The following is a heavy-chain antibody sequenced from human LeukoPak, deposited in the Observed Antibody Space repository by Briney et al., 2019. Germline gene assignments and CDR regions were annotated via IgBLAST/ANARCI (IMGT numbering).Heavy chain of an antibody. V-gene: IGHV3-23*01. D-gene: IGHD6-6*01. J-gene: IGHJ4*02. CDR3: AGYSSSKPIDY. Sequence: GGSLRLSCATSGFIFSSYAMSWVRQAPGKGLEWVSVISGSVDSTYYGDSMKGRFTISRDTYKNTLYLQMNSLRAEDTAVYYCAGYSSSKPIDYWGQGTLVTVSS. CDR2: ISGSVDST. CDR1: GFIFSSYA.